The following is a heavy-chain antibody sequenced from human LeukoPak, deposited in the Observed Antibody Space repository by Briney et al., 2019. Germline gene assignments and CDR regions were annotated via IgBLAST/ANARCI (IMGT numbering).Heavy chain of an antibody. J-gene: IGHJ4*02. CDR2: IKQDGSER. V-gene: IGHV3-7*05. Sequence: GEPLRLSCAASGFTFNKFYMGWVRQAPGKGLEWVANIKQDGSERSYVDSVKGRFTISRDNAKNSLYLQLDSLRAEDTAVYYCARENYWKFDYWGQGTLVTVSS. CDR1: GFTFNKFY. D-gene: IGHD1-1*01. CDR3: ARENYWKFDY.